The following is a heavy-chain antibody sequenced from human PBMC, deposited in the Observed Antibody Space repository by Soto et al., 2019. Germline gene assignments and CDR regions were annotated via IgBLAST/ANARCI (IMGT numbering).Heavy chain of an antibody. Sequence: SETLSLTCTVSGGSISSYYWSWIRQPPGKGLEWIGYIYYSGSTNYNPSLKSRVTISVDTSKNQFSLKLSSVTAADTAVYYCARVLVVVPAAMFGNYYYYMYFWGKGTTVTVSS. J-gene: IGHJ6*03. CDR3: ARVLVVVPAAMFGNYYYYMYF. CDR1: GGSISSYY. D-gene: IGHD2-2*01. CDR2: IYYSGST. V-gene: IGHV4-59*01.